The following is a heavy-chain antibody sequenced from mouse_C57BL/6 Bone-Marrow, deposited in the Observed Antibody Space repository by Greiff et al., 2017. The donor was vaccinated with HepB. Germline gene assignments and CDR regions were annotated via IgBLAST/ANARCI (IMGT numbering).Heavy chain of an antibody. Sequence: QVQLQQPGAELVRPGSSVKLSCKASGYTFTSYWMHWVKQRPIQGLEWIGNIDPSDSETHYNQKFKDKATLTVDKSSSTAYMQISSLTSEDSAVYYCAKAYYSNYDFDYWCQGTTLTVSS. CDR3: AKAYYSNYDFDY. CDR2: IDPSDSET. D-gene: IGHD2-5*01. J-gene: IGHJ2*01. V-gene: IGHV1-52*01. CDR1: GYTFTSYW.